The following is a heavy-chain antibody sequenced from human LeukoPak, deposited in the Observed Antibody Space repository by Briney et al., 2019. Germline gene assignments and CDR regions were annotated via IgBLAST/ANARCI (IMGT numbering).Heavy chain of an antibody. V-gene: IGHV4-31*03. D-gene: IGHD4-17*01. CDR2: IYYSGTT. J-gene: IGHJ4*02. Sequence: SETLSLTCTVSGGSISSGGYCCSWIRQQPGKGLEWIGCIYYSGTTYYHPSLTSRVAISVDTSKNQFSLTLSSVTAADTAVYYCARSGTVTTWNYWGQGTLVTVSS. CDR1: GGSISSGGYC. CDR3: ARSGTVTTWNY.